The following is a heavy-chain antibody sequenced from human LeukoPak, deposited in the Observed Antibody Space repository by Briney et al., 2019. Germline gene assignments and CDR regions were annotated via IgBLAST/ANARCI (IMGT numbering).Heavy chain of an antibody. Sequence: PSETLSLTCTVSGGSISSSSYYWGWIRQPPGKGLEGIGTIYYSGSTYYNPSLKSRVTISVDTSKNQFSLKLSFVPAADTAVYYCASQPYYDILTGYSHFDYWGQGTLVTVSS. CDR3: ASQPYYDILTGYSHFDY. V-gene: IGHV4-39*01. CDR2: IYYSGST. D-gene: IGHD3-9*01. J-gene: IGHJ4*02. CDR1: GGSISSSSYY.